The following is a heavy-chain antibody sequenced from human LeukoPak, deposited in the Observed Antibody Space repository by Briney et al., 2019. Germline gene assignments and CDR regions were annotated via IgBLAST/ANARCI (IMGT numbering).Heavy chain of an antibody. V-gene: IGHV4-59*01. CDR3: ARGSRYSYGYDFDY. Sequence: SGTLSLTCTVSGGSISSYYWSWIRQPPGKGLEWIGYIYYSGSTNYNPSLKSRVTISVDTSENQFSLKLSSVTAADTAVYYCARGSRYSYGYDFDYWGQGTLVTVSS. D-gene: IGHD5-18*01. J-gene: IGHJ4*02. CDR2: IYYSGST. CDR1: GGSISSYY.